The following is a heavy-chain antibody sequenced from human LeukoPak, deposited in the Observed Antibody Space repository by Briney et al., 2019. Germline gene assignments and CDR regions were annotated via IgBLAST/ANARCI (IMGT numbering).Heavy chain of an antibody. CDR2: ISSSSSTI. V-gene: IGHV3-48*02. CDR1: GFTFSSSA. Sequence: GGSLRLSCAASGFTFSSSAMNWVRQAPGKGLEWVSYISSSSSTIYYRDSVKGRFTISRDSAKNSLYLQMNSLRDEDTAAYYCTPHRDGNYPFDYWGQGTLVTVSS. J-gene: IGHJ4*02. D-gene: IGHD1-7*01. CDR3: TPHRDGNYPFDY.